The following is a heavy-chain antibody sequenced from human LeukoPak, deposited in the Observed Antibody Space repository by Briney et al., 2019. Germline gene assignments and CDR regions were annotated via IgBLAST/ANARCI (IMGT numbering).Heavy chain of an antibody. CDR2: ISSSSSYI. V-gene: IGHV3-21*01. Sequence: GGSLRLSCAASGFTFSSYSMNWVRQAPGKGLEWVSSISSSSSYIYYEDSVKGRFTISRDNAKNSLYLQMNSLRAEDTAVYYCARDRSLVGDVWGKGTTVTVSS. CDR3: ARDRSLVGDV. CDR1: GFTFSSYS. J-gene: IGHJ6*04. D-gene: IGHD2-2*01.